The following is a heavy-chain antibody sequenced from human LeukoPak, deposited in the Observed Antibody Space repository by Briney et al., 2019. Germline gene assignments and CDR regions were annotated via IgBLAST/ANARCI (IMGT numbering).Heavy chain of an antibody. CDR3: AKASSYDSSGYPDY. V-gene: IGHV3-9*01. CDR1: GFTFDDYA. CDR2: ISWNSGSI. Sequence: GGSLRLSCAASGFTFDDYAMHWVRQAPGKGLEWVSGISWNSGSIGYADSVKGRFTISRDNAKNSLYLQMNSLRAEDTALYYCAKASSYDSSGYPDYWGQGTLVTVS. D-gene: IGHD3-22*01. J-gene: IGHJ4*02.